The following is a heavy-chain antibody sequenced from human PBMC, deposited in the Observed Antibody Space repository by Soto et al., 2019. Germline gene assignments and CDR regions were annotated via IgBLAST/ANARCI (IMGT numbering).Heavy chain of an antibody. Sequence: LEWVAVISYDVSNKYYADSVKGRLTISRDNSKKTLSLQMSSLRAEDTAVYYCVKFFLMIWPSSRSTLFPFQ. CDR3: VKFFLMIWPSSRSTLFPFQ. V-gene: IGHV3-30*18. J-gene: IGHJ1*01. CDR2: ISYDVSNK. D-gene: IGHD3-22*01.